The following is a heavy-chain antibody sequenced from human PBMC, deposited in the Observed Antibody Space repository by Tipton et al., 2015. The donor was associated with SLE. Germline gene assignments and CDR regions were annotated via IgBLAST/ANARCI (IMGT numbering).Heavy chain of an antibody. CDR3: ARVAASGGYYRFFDY. CDR2: IYYRGDT. J-gene: IGHJ4*02. CDR1: GGSIGGYY. D-gene: IGHD6-19*01. Sequence: TLSLTCTVSGGSIGGYYWSWIRQPPGKGLEWIGYIYYRGDTNYNPSLKSRIAMSVDTSKNQFSLNLTSVTAADTAVYFCARVAASGGYYRFFDYWGQGTLVTVSS. V-gene: IGHV4-59*01.